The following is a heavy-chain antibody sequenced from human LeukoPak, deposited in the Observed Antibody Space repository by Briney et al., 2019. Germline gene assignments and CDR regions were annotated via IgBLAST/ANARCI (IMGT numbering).Heavy chain of an antibody. CDR2: IYHSGST. CDR3: ARGTPYYYDSSGYQYYYYGMDV. Sequence: SKTLSLTCAVSGGSISSGGYSWSWIRQPPGKGLEWIGYIYHSGSTNYNPSLKSRVTISVDTSKNQFSLKLSSVTAADTAVYYCARGTPYYYDSSGYQYYYYGMDVWGQGTTVTVSS. V-gene: IGHV4-30-2*01. CDR1: GGSISSGGYS. D-gene: IGHD3-22*01. J-gene: IGHJ6*02.